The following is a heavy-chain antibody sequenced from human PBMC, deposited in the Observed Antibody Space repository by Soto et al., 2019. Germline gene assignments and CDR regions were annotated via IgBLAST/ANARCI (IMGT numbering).Heavy chain of an antibody. CDR1: GYTFSAYY. CDR2: INPSNEIT. D-gene: IGHD2-15*01. CDR3: MRGGWGDSPIDY. V-gene: IGHV1-2*02. Sequence: QVQLVQSGAEVKKVGASVKVSCKTSGYTFSAYYVHWVRLAPGRGFQWLGWINPSNEITAFSQFFQGRVTMTRDTSTNTVHMELNSLTSDDTAVYYCMRGGWGDSPIDYWGQGTQVTVSS. J-gene: IGHJ4*02.